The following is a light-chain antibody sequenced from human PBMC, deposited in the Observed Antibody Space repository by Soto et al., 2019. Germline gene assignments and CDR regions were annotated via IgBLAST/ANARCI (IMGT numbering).Light chain of an antibody. CDR2: DAS. J-gene: IGKJ1*01. CDR3: QKYNSYSK. V-gene: IGKV1-5*01. Sequence: DIQMTQSPSTLSASVGDRVTITCRASQSISSWLAWYQQKPGKAPKLLIYDASSLESGVPSRFSGSGSGTEFTLTISSLQPDDFATYYCQKYNSYSKFGQGTKVDIK. CDR1: QSISSW.